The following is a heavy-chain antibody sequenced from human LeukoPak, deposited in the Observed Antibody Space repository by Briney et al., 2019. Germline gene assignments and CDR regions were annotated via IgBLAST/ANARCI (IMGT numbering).Heavy chain of an antibody. D-gene: IGHD2-2*01. J-gene: IGHJ6*03. CDR2: ISSSSSYI. CDR3: ARWLRHFVPAAMGLTIDYYYYMDV. V-gene: IGHV3-21*01. CDR1: GFTFSSYS. Sequence: GGSLRLSCAASGFTFSSYSMNWVRQAPGKGLEWVSSISSSSSYIYYADSVKGRFTISRDNAKNSLYLQMNSLRAEDTAVYYCARWLRHFVPAAMGLTIDYYYYMDVWGKGTTVTVSS.